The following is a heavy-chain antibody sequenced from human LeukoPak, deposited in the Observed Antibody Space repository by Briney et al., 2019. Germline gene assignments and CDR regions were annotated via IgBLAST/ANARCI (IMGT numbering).Heavy chain of an antibody. D-gene: IGHD6-19*01. Sequence: ASVKVSCKASGYTFTSYYMHWVRQAPGQGLEWMGIINPSGGSTSYAQKFQGRVTMTRDTSTSTVYMELSSLRPEDTAVYYCARDLLDSSGWPPQRYFQHWGQGTLVTVSS. CDR2: INPSGGST. CDR1: GYTFTSYY. J-gene: IGHJ1*01. CDR3: ARDLLDSSGWPPQRYFQH. V-gene: IGHV1-46*01.